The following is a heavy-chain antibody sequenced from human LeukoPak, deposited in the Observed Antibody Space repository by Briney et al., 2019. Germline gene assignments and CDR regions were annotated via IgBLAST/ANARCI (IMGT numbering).Heavy chain of an antibody. CDR1: AGSLSSGTYD. Sequence: PSETLSLTCTVSAGSLSSGTYDWSWLRQPPGRGLEWIAYIYYSGSTNNNPSLKSPFTISVDTSKNQFSLKLSSVTAADTAVYYCARGSYQLLWDYWGQGTLVTVSS. J-gene: IGHJ4*02. CDR2: IYYSGST. V-gene: IGHV4-61*01. CDR3: ARGSYQLLWDY. D-gene: IGHD2-2*01.